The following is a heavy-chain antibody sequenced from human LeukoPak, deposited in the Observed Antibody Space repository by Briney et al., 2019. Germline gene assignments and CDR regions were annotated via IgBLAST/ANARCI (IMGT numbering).Heavy chain of an antibody. D-gene: IGHD3-10*01. V-gene: IGHV4-4*07. CDR1: GDSINSYY. CDR3: ARRPMVRGVFDY. Sequence: SETLSLTCTVSGDSINSYYWSWIRQPAGKGLEWIGRVYTSGSTYYNPSLKSRVTTSVDTSKNQFSLKLSSVTAADTAVYYCARRPMVRGVFDYWGQGTLVTVSS. J-gene: IGHJ4*02. CDR2: VYTSGST.